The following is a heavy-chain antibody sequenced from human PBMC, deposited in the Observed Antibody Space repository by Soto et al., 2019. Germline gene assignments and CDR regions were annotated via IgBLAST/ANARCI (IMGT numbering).Heavy chain of an antibody. Sequence: GGSLRLSCAASGFTFSSYAMSWVRQAPGKGLEWVSAISGSGGSTYYADSVKGRFTISRDNSKNTLYLQMNSLRAEDTAVYYYAKVSQLRFLEWSLTYYFDYWGQGTLVTVSS. CDR3: AKVSQLRFLEWSLTYYFDY. CDR1: GFTFSSYA. CDR2: ISGSGGST. D-gene: IGHD3-3*01. V-gene: IGHV3-23*01. J-gene: IGHJ4*02.